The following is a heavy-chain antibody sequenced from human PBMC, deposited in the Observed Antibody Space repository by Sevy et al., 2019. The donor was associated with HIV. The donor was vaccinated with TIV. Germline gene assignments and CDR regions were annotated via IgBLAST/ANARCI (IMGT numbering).Heavy chain of an antibody. Sequence: GGSLRLSCAASGFTFSSYGMHWVRQAPGKGLEWVALIWFNGSNKYYADSVKGRFTISRDNSKNTLYLQMNSLRAEDTAVYYSAKQISHQGYFDYRGQGTLVTVSS. J-gene: IGHJ4*02. CDR2: IWFNGSNK. CDR1: GFTFSSYG. V-gene: IGHV3-33*06. CDR3: AKQISHQGYFDY.